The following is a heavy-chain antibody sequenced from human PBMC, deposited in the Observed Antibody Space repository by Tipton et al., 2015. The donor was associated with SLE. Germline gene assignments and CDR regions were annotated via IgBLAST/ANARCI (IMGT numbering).Heavy chain of an antibody. D-gene: IGHD3-22*01. CDR1: GYTFSNYG. Sequence: QLVQSGAEVKKPGASVKVSCKASGYTFSNYGISWVRQAPGQGLEWMGWISPYNGNTNYAQKLQGRVALTTDTSTSTAYMELRSLRSDDTAVYCCARGDYYDGSGHYPGDYWGQGTLVTVSS. V-gene: IGHV1-18*01. CDR3: ARGDYYDGSGHYPGDY. CDR2: ISPYNGNT. J-gene: IGHJ4*02.